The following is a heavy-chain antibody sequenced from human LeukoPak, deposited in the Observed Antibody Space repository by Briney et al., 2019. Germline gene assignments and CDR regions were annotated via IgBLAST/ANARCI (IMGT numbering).Heavy chain of an antibody. CDR3: ARVRAAAGIYYFDY. D-gene: IGHD6-13*01. V-gene: IGHV1-18*01. Sequence: ASVKVSCKASGYTFTSYGISWVRQAPGQGLEWMGWTSPHSGDTNYAQKLQGRVTMTTDTSTSTAYMELRSLRSDDTAVYYCARVRAAAGIYYFDYWGQGTLVTVSS. CDR2: TSPHSGDT. J-gene: IGHJ4*02. CDR1: GYTFTSYG.